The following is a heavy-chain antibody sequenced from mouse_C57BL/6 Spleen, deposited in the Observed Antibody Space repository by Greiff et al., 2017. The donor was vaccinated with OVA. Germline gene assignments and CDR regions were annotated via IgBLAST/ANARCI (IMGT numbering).Heavy chain of an antibody. CDR1: GYTFTSYW. V-gene: IGHV1-61*01. J-gene: IGHJ4*01. CDR3: ARLGKGDAMDY. CDR2: IYPSDSET. Sequence: QVQLQQPGAELVRPGSSVKLSWKASGYTFTSYWMDWVKQRPGQGLEWIGNIYPSDSETHYNQKFKDKATLTVDKSSSTAYMQLSSLTSEDSAVYYCARLGKGDAMDYWGQGTSVTVSS. D-gene: IGHD1-3*01.